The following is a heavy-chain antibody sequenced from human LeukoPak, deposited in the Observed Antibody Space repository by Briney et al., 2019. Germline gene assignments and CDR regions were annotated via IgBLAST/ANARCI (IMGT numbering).Heavy chain of an antibody. CDR2: INHSGST. J-gene: IGHJ6*02. D-gene: IGHD3-10*01. Sequence: SETLSLTCAVYGGSFSGYYWSWIRQPPGKGLEWIGEINHSGSTNYNPSLKSRVTISVDTSKNQFSLKLSSVTATDTAVYYCARGAVRSYGSGSYRPMDVWGQGTTVTVSS. CDR3: ARGAVRSYGSGSYRPMDV. CDR1: GGSFSGYY. V-gene: IGHV4-34*01.